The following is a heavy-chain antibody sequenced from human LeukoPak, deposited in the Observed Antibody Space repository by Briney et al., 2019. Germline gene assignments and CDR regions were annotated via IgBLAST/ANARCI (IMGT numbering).Heavy chain of an antibody. Sequence: SETLSLTCTVSGDSISSSSYYWGWIRQPPGKGLEWIGNIYYSGSTYYNPSLKSRVTISIDTSKNQFSLKLSSVTAADTAVYYCARVSTRLGYFDYWGQGTLVTVSS. D-gene: IGHD3-22*01. CDR1: GDSISSSSYY. V-gene: IGHV4-39*07. CDR3: ARVSTRLGYFDY. CDR2: IYYSGST. J-gene: IGHJ4*02.